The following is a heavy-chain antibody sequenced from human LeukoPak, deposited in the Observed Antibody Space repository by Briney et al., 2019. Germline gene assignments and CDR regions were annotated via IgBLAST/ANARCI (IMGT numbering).Heavy chain of an antibody. CDR1: GGSISGGGYY. CDR2: ILTSGGT. Sequence: SETLSLTCTVSGGSISGGGYYWSWIRQPAGKGLEYIGRILTSGGTNYNSSLKSRVTMSVDTSKNQFSLKLSSVTAAGTAVYYCARDRGDFTAAFDIWGQGTMVTVSS. CDR3: ARDRGDFTAAFDI. D-gene: IGHD2-8*02. V-gene: IGHV4-61*02. J-gene: IGHJ3*02.